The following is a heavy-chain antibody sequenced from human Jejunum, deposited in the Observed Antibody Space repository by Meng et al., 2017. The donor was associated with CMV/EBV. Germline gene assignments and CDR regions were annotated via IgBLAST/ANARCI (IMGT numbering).Heavy chain of an antibody. D-gene: IGHD5/OR15-5a*01. CDR3: ARDREQVYDY. CDR1: GDFISSCRFY. Sequence: CTVSGDFISSCRFYWGWLRQPPGKGLEWIGNIYRGGSTYYNPSLKSRVVISVDTSKNQFSLTLSSVTAADTAVYYCARDREQVYDYWGQGTLVTVSS. CDR2: IYRGGST. J-gene: IGHJ4*02. V-gene: IGHV4-39*07.